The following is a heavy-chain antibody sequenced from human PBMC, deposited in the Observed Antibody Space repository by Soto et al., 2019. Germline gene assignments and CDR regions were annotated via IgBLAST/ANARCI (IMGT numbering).Heavy chain of an antibody. V-gene: IGHV4-30-4*01. CDR1: GGSISSGDYY. Sequence: PSETLSLTCTVSGGSISSGDYYWSWIRQPPGKSLEWIGYIYYSGSTYYNPSLKSRVTISVDTSKNQFSLKLSSVTAADTAVYYCARVNGSSGYREYYYYGMDVWGQGTTVTVSS. D-gene: IGHD3-22*01. CDR3: ARVNGSSGYREYYYYGMDV. J-gene: IGHJ6*02. CDR2: IYYSGST.